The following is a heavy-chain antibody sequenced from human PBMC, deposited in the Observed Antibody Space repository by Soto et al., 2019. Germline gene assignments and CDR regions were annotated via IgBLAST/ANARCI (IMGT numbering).Heavy chain of an antibody. CDR2: IVVGSGNT. V-gene: IGHV1-58*01. D-gene: IGHD3-3*01. CDR3: VAGGHDFWSGYRPQWLPYPHKYYYYGMDV. Sequence: ASVKVSCKASGFTFTSSAVQWVRQARGQRLEWIGWIVVGSGNTNYAQKFQERVTITRDMSTSTAYMELSSLRSEDTAVYYCVAGGHDFWSGYRPQWLPYPHKYYYYGMDVWGQGTTVTVSS. CDR1: GFTFTSSA. J-gene: IGHJ6*02.